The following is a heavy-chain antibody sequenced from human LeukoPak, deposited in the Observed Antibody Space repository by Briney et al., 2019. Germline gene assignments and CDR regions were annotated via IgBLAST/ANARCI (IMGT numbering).Heavy chain of an antibody. V-gene: IGHV3-7*01. Sequence: GGSQRLSCEVSGFTFSSYWMSWVRQAPGKGLEWVANIKQDGSEKYYVDSVKGRFTISRDNAKNSLYLQMNSLRAEDTAVYYCARLISQWELLYAFDIWGQGTMVTVSS. CDR3: ARLISQWELLYAFDI. CDR2: IKQDGSEK. D-gene: IGHD1-26*01. CDR1: GFTFSSYW. J-gene: IGHJ3*02.